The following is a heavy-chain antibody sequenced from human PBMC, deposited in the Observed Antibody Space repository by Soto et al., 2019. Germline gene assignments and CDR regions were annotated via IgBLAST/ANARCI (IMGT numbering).Heavy chain of an antibody. CDR1: GGSISSRESY. CDR3: ARLGGYYLAFDY. V-gene: IGHV4-39*01. J-gene: IGHJ4*02. Sequence: TLSLTCSVSGGSISSRESYWGWIRQPPGKGLEWIGTIYFSGSTYYNPSLKSRVTMSVDTSKNQFSLKLSSVTAADTAVYYCARLGGYYLAFDYWGQGTLVTVSS. CDR2: IYFSGST. D-gene: IGHD3-22*01.